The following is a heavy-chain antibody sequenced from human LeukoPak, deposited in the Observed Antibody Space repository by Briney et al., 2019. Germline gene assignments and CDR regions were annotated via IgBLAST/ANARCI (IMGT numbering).Heavy chain of an antibody. CDR2: IYHSGST. J-gene: IGHJ6*03. V-gene: IGHV4-38-2*02. Sequence: PSETLSLTGTVSGYSISSGYYWGWIRQPPGKGLEWIGSIYHSGSTYYNPSLKSRVTISVDTSKNQFSLKLSSVTAADTAVYYCAAASGSYYYYYMDVWGKGTTVTVSS. D-gene: IGHD1-26*01. CDR3: AAASGSYYYYYMDV. CDR1: GYSISSGYY.